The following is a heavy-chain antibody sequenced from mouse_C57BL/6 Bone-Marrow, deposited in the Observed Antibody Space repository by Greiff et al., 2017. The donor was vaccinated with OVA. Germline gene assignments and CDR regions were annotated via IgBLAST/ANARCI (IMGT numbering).Heavy chain of an antibody. CDR3: ARRTNWDPDY. D-gene: IGHD4-1*01. CDR2: INPNNGGT. J-gene: IGHJ2*01. CDR1: GYTFTDYN. Sequence: DVQLVESGPELVKPGASVKMSCKASGYTFTDYNMHWVKQSHGKSLEWIGYINPNNGGTSYNQKFKGKATLTVNKSSSTAYMELRSLTSEDSAVYYCARRTNWDPDYWGQGTTLTVSS. V-gene: IGHV1-22*01.